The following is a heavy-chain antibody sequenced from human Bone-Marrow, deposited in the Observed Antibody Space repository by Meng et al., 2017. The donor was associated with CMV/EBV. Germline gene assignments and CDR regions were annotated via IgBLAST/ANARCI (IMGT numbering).Heavy chain of an antibody. CDR1: GFTFSSYG. CDR2: VSPDGRSN. J-gene: IGHJ3*02. CDR3: AREAFLDDFDI. Sequence: GESLKISCAASGFTFSSYGMHWVRQTPGKGLEWVGYVSPDGRSNFFAGSVTGRFTVSRDNSENTVYLHMNSLRVEDTAIYYCAREAFLDDFDIWGQGTMVTVSS. V-gene: IGHV3-30*19. D-gene: IGHD3-3*02.